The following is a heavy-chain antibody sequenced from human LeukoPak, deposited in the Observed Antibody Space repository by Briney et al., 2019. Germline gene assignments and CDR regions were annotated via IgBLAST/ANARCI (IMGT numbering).Heavy chain of an antibody. Sequence: ASVKVSCKASGYTFTAYYLHWVRQAPGQGLEWMGRFNPNSGDTNFAQKFQGRVTMTRDTSISTAYKEVRSLRFEDMAVYYCARDSGGYNYDYWGQGTLVTVSS. CDR1: GYTFTAYY. CDR3: ARDSGGYNYDY. J-gene: IGHJ4*02. CDR2: FNPNSGDT. V-gene: IGHV1-2*06. D-gene: IGHD5-18*01.